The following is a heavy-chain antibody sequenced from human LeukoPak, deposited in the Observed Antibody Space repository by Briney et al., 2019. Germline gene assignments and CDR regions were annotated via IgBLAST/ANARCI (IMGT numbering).Heavy chain of an antibody. Sequence: ETLSLTCTVSGGSISSYYWSWIRQPPGKGLEWIGCIYYSGSTNYNPSLKSRVTISVDTSKNQFSLKLSSVTAADTAVYYCASGGSGWTGGAFDIWGQGTMVTVSS. CDR3: ASGGSGWTGGAFDI. J-gene: IGHJ3*02. CDR2: IYYSGST. CDR1: GGSISSYY. D-gene: IGHD6-19*01. V-gene: IGHV4-59*08.